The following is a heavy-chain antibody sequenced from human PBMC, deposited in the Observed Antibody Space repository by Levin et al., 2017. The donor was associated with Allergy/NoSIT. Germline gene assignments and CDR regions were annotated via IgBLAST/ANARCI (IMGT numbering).Heavy chain of an antibody. CDR3: ARDRGQLDAFDI. D-gene: IGHD2-2*01. Sequence: GESLKISCAASGFTLSWNYMSWVRQAPGKGLEWVPVVYTGGSAYYAESVQGRFTISRDNSKNTLYLQMSSLRVEDTAVYYCARDRGQLDAFDIWGQGTVVTVSS. CDR1: GFTLSWNY. CDR2: VYTGGSA. J-gene: IGHJ3*02. V-gene: IGHV3-53*01.